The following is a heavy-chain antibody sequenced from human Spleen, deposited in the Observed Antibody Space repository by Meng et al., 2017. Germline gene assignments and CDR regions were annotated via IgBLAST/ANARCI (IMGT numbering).Heavy chain of an antibody. CDR2: IYSGGST. V-gene: IGHV3-53*01. CDR1: GFTVSSNY. CDR3: ELSPDYEDYYYGMDV. D-gene: IGHD4-17*01. Sequence: GESLKISCAASGFTVSSNYMSWVRQAPGKGLEWVSVIYSGGSTYYADSVKGRFTISRDNSKNTLYLQMNSRRAEDTAVYYCELSPDYEDYYYGMDVWGQGTMVTVSS. J-gene: IGHJ6*02.